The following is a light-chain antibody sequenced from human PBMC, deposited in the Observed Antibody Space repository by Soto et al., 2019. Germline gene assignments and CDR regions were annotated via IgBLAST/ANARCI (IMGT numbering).Light chain of an antibody. J-gene: IGKJ4*01. CDR1: QSIISY. V-gene: IGKV1-39*01. CDR3: QDGSITLLS. Sequence: DIQITQTKSSLSASVGDRVTITCRASQSIISYLNWYQHKPGKAPKLLICAASSLQSRVPSRFSGSGSGTDFTLTIIILQPEDVVPYCWQDGSITLLSFGGGTMLDIK. CDR2: AAS.